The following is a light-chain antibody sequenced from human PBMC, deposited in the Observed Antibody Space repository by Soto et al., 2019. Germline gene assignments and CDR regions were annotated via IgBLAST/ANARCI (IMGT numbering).Light chain of an antibody. J-gene: IGKJ1*01. CDR3: MQGTRWPPRT. Sequence: DVVMTQSPLSLPVTLGQPASISCRSSQSLAYSDGNTYLNWFQQRPGQSPRRLIYKVSNRDSGVPDRCSGSGSGTDFTLKISRVEAEDVGVYYCMQGTRWPPRTFGQGTKVEIK. CDR2: KVS. CDR1: QSLAYSDGNTY. V-gene: IGKV2-30*01.